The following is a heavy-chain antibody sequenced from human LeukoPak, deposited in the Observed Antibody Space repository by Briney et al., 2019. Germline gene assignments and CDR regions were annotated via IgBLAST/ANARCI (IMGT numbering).Heavy chain of an antibody. CDR1: GFTFSSYS. CDR2: ISGSSSYI. V-gene: IGHV3-21*01. D-gene: IGHD6-13*01. J-gene: IGHJ5*02. CDR3: ARLGTRSIAAAGSRWFDP. Sequence: GGSLRLSCAASGFTFSSYSMNWVRQAPGKGLEWVSSISGSSSYIYYADSVKGRFTISRDNAKNSLYLQMNSLRAEDTAVYYCARLGTRSIAAAGSRWFDPWGQGTLVTVSS.